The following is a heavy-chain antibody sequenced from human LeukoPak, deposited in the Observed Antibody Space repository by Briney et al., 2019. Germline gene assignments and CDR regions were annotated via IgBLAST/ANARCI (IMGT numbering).Heavy chain of an antibody. Sequence: PGGSLRLSCAASGFTFSNAWMSWVRQAPGKGLEWVSYISSSGSTIYYADSVKGRFTTSRDNAKNSLYLQMNSLRAEDTAVYYCAELGITMIGGVWGKGTTVTISS. CDR1: GFTFSNAW. D-gene: IGHD3-10*02. J-gene: IGHJ6*04. CDR3: AELGITMIGGV. CDR2: ISSSGSTI. V-gene: IGHV3-11*04.